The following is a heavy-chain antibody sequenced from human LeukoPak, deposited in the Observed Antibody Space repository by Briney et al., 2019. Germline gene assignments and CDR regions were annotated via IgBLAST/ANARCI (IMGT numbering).Heavy chain of an antibody. V-gene: IGHV3-73*01. CDR2: IRSKANSYAT. CDR3: TRQVDSGSYDYYGMDV. Sequence: PGGSLKLSCAASGFTFSGSAMLWVRQASGKGLEWVGRIRSKANSYATAYAASVKGRFTISRDDSKNTAYLQMNSLKTEDTAVYYCTRQVDSGSYDYYGMDVWGQGTTVTVSS. D-gene: IGHD1-26*01. CDR1: GFTFSGSA. J-gene: IGHJ6*02.